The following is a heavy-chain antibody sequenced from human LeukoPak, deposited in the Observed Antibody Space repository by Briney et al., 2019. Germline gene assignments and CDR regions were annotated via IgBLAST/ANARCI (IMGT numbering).Heavy chain of an antibody. D-gene: IGHD5-24*01. Sequence: PSETLSLTCTVSGGSISTYYWSWIRQPAGKGLEWIGRIYASGSTNYNPSLKSRVTISVDTSKNQFSLKLSSVTAADTAVYYCARGSRWLQLGPFDYWGQGTLVTVSS. CDR1: GGSISTYY. CDR3: ARGSRWLQLGPFDY. J-gene: IGHJ4*02. V-gene: IGHV4-4*07. CDR2: IYASGST.